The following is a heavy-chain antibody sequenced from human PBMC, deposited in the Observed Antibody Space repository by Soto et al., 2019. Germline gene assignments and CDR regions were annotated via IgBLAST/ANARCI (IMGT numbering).Heavy chain of an antibody. CDR3: AREKYYYGSGGCGY. V-gene: IGHV3-21*01. CDR1: GFTFSSYS. D-gene: IGHD3-10*01. Sequence: EVQLVESGGGLVKPGGSLRLSCAASGFTFSSYSMNWVRQAPGKGLEWVSSISSSSYIYYADSVKGRFTISRDNAKNSLYLQMNSLRAEDTAVYYCAREKYYYGSGGCGYWGQGTLVTVSS. CDR2: ISSSSYI. J-gene: IGHJ4*02.